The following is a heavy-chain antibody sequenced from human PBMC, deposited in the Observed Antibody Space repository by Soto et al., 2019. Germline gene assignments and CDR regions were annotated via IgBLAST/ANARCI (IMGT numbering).Heavy chain of an antibody. V-gene: IGHV3-23*01. CDR2: ISGSGGGT. Sequence: GGSLRLSCAASGFTFSSYAMSWVRQAPGKGLEWVSAISGSGGGTYYADSVKGRFTISSDNSKNTLYLQMNSLRAEDTAVYYCAKDFDSSGYYGFDYWGQGTLVTVSS. CDR1: GFTFSSYA. D-gene: IGHD3-22*01. J-gene: IGHJ4*02. CDR3: AKDFDSSGYYGFDY.